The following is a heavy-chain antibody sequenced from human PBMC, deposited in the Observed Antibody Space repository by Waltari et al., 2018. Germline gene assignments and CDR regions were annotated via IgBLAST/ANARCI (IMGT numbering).Heavy chain of an antibody. Sequence: VQLVESGGGFVQPGGSLRLTCEVPVFPFINHWLPWVPLDPGKGLGWVARIRGDGFDIHYADSVRGRFTISRDNAKNTVFLQMSSLRAEDTAVYYCVRNLVAVPQVDFQHWGQGTLVTVSS. D-gene: IGHD2-8*02. CDR1: VFPFINHW. J-gene: IGHJ1*01. CDR3: VRNLVAVPQVDFQH. CDR2: IRGDGFDI. V-gene: IGHV3-74*01.